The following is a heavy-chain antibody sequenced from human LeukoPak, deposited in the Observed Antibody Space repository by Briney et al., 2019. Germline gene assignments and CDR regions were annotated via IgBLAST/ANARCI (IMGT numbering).Heavy chain of an antibody. J-gene: IGHJ4*02. V-gene: IGHV3-7*05. CDR2: IKQDGNEK. D-gene: IGHD2-15*01. CDR1: GFTFSSYW. CDR3: ARVRRSGGTCYFDY. Sequence: GGSLRLSCAASGFTFSSYWMTWVRQAPGKGLEWVANIKQDGNEKYYVDSVKGRFTISRDNPKNSLYPQMNTLRAEDTAVYYCARVRRSGGTCYFDYWGQGTLVTVSS.